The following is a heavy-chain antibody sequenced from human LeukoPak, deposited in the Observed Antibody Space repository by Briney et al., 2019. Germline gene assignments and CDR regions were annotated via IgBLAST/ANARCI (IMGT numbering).Heavy chain of an antibody. Sequence: GGSLRLSCAPSGFTFSHYWMSWVRQAPGKGREWVANIKEDGSEKYYVDSVKGRFTISRDNAKNSLSLQVNSLRAEDTAVYYCARSRSGYYEDYWGQGTLVTVSS. D-gene: IGHD3-22*01. J-gene: IGHJ4*02. CDR3: ARSRSGYYEDY. CDR1: GFTFSHYW. V-gene: IGHV3-7*01. CDR2: IKEDGSEK.